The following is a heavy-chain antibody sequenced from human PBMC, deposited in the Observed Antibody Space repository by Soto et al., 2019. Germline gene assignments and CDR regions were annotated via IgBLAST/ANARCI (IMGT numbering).Heavy chain of an antibody. CDR2: ISYGGNNK. CDR3: AKAGMATKNSRDYYFDY. CDR1: GFTFSSYP. J-gene: IGHJ4*02. V-gene: IGHV3-30-3*01. D-gene: IGHD5-12*01. Sequence: PGGSLRLSCEASGFTFSSYPMHWVRQAPGKGLEWVALISYGGNNKYYADSVKGRFTISRDNSKNTVYLQMNSLRGEDTALYYCAKAGMATKNSRDYYFDYWGLGTLVTVS.